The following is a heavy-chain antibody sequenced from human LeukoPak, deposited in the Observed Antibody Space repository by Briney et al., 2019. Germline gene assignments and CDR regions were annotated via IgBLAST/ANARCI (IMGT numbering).Heavy chain of an antibody. Sequence: SQTLSLTCAISGDSVSSNSAAWNWIRQSPSRGLEWLGMTYYRSKWYNDYAVSVKSRITINPDTSKNHFSLQLNSVAPEDTAVYYCARQVAGRRGFDYWGQGTLVTVSS. CDR2: TYYRSKWYN. CDR1: GDSVSSNSAA. J-gene: IGHJ4*01. V-gene: IGHV6-1*01. D-gene: IGHD6-19*01. CDR3: ARQVAGRRGFDY.